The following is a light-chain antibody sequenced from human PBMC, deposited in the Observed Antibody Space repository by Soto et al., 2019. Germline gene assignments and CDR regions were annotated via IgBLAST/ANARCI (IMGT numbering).Light chain of an antibody. CDR1: QSLSNSE. J-gene: IGKJ1*01. CDR3: QQHGTT. V-gene: IGKV3-20*01. Sequence: EIVFTQSPGTLSFSPGARATLSCRASQSLSNSELALYQQKPGQAPRLLIYGASSRATGIPDRFSGSGSGTDFTLTISRLEPEDSAVYYWQQHGTTFGQGTKVDIK. CDR2: GAS.